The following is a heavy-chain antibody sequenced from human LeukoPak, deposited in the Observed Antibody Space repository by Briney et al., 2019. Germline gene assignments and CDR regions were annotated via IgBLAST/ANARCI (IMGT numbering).Heavy chain of an antibody. D-gene: IGHD3-10*01. J-gene: IGHJ4*02. CDR3: AKAGGSGSYSKRVLYYFDY. Sequence: PGGSLRLSCAASGFTFSSYSMNWVRQAPGKGLEWVSSISSSSSYIYYADSVKGRFTISRDNAKNSLYLQMNSLRAEDTALYYCAKAGGSGSYSKRVLYYFDYWGQGTLVTVSS. V-gene: IGHV3-21*04. CDR2: ISSSSSYI. CDR1: GFTFSSYS.